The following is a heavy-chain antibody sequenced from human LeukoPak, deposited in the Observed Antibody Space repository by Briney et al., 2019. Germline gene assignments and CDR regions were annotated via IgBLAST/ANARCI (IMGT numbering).Heavy chain of an antibody. CDR3: AKDKYYDSSGYLDY. Sequence: GGSLRLSCAASGFTFSSYAMSWVRQAPGRGLEWGSAISGRGGSTYYADSVKGRFTISRDNSKNTLYLQMNSLRAEDTAVYYCAKDKYYDSSGYLDYWGQGTLVTVSS. J-gene: IGHJ4*02. CDR2: ISGRGGST. CDR1: GFTFSSYA. D-gene: IGHD3-22*01. V-gene: IGHV3-23*01.